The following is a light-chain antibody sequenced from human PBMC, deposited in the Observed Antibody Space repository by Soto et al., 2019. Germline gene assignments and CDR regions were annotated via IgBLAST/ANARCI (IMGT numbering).Light chain of an antibody. CDR1: SSNIGSES. Sequence: QSALTQPPSTSGTPGQRVTISCSGSSSNIGSESVNWYQQLPGTAPKLLIYSYNQRPSGVPDRFSGSKSGTSASLAISGLQSEDEADYICAAWDDSLNGYVFGLGTKATVL. V-gene: IGLV1-44*01. CDR3: AAWDDSLNGYV. CDR2: SYN. J-gene: IGLJ1*01.